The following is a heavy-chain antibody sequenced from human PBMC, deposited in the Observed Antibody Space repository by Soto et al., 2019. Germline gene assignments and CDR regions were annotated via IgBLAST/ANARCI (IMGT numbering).Heavy chain of an antibody. J-gene: IGHJ5*02. CDR3: ARDNPYSNSFGNWFDP. CDR1: GGTFSNYA. D-gene: IGHD5-18*01. V-gene: IGHV1-69*01. Sequence: QVRLVQSGAEVKKPGSSVKVSCKASGGTFSNYAITWLRLAPGQGLEWLGGIIPVFGTVNYAQKFQGRVTITVDESTSTAYMELNRLRSEDTAVYYCARDNPYSNSFGNWFDPWGQGTLV. CDR2: IIPVFGTV.